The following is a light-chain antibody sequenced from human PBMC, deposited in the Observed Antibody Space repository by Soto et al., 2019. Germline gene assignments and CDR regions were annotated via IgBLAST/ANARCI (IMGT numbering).Light chain of an antibody. CDR3: QQYNSYSEWT. CDR1: RSISSW. J-gene: IGKJ1*01. CDR2: KAS. V-gene: IGKV1-5*03. Sequence: DIQMTQSPSTLSASVGDRVTITCRASRSISSWLAWFQQKPGKAPKLLIYKASSLDSGVPARFIGSGSGTEFTLTISILQPDDFATYYFQQYNSYSEWTFGQGTKVEIK.